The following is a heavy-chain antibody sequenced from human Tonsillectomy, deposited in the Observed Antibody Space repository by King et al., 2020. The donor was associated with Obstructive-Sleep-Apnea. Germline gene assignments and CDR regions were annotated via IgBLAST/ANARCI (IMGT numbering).Heavy chain of an antibody. Sequence: VQLVQSGGGVVQPGRSLRLSCAASGFTFSSYGMHWVRQAPGKGLEWVAVIWYDGSNKYYADSVKGRFTISRDNSKNTLYLQMNSLRAEETAVYYCARDGGSYYSGMDVWGQGTTVTVSS. CDR3: ARDGGSYYSGMDV. CDR2: IWYDGSNK. V-gene: IGHV3-33*01. D-gene: IGHD1-26*01. J-gene: IGHJ6*02. CDR1: GFTFSSYG.